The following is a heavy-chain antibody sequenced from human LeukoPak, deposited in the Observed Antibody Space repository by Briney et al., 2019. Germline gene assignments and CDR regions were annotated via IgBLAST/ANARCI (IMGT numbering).Heavy chain of an antibody. CDR1: GFTFSAYN. Sequence: PGGSLRLSCVTSGFTFSAYNMNWVRQAPGKGLEWVSCISSSSNYIYYADSVKGRFTISRDNAKNPLYLQMNSLRAEDTAVYYCARDEGVSFDYWGQGTLVTVSS. CDR3: ARDEGVSFDY. V-gene: IGHV3-21*01. J-gene: IGHJ4*02. CDR2: ISSSSNYI.